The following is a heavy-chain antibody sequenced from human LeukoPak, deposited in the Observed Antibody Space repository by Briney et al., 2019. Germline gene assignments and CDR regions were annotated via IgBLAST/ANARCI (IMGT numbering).Heavy chain of an antibody. Sequence: NPSETRSLTCAVYGGSFSGYYWSWIRQPPGKGLEWTGEINHSGSTNYNPSLKSRVTISVDTSKNQFSLKLSSVTAADTAVYYCARGPGVTGTIGFDYWGQGTLVTVSS. V-gene: IGHV4-34*01. CDR3: ARGPGVTGTIGFDY. D-gene: IGHD1-7*01. CDR1: GGSFSGYY. J-gene: IGHJ4*02. CDR2: INHSGST.